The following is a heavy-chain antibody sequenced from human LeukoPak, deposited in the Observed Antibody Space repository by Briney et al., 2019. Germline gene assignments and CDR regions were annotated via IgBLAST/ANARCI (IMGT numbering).Heavy chain of an antibody. V-gene: IGHV4-30-4*01. J-gene: IGHJ6*02. D-gene: IGHD2-15*01. CDR3: ARVVRGSHYYYGMGV. CDR1: GGSISSGDYY. CDR2: IYYSGST. Sequence: SETLSLTCTVSGGSISSGDYYWSWIRQPPGKGLEWIGYIYYSGSTYYNPSLKSRVTISVDTSKNQFSLKLSSVTAADTAVYYCARVVRGSHYYYGMGVWGQGTTVTVSS.